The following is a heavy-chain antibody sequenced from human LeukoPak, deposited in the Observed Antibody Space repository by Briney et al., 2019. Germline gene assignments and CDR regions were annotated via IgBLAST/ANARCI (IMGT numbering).Heavy chain of an antibody. D-gene: IGHD6-19*01. Sequence: ASVKVSCKASGYTFTSYAMNWVRQAPGQGLEWMGWINTNTGNPTYAQGFTGRFVFSLDTSVSTAYLQISSLKAEDTAVYYCARDGGLPVAGRRGNWFDPWGQGTLVIVS. J-gene: IGHJ5*02. CDR3: ARDGGLPVAGRRGNWFDP. V-gene: IGHV7-4-1*02. CDR1: GYTFTSYA. CDR2: INTNTGNP.